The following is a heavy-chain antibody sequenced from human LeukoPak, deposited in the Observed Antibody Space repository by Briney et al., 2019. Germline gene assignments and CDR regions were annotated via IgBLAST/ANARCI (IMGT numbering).Heavy chain of an antibody. J-gene: IGHJ4*02. Sequence: SETLSLTCTVSGDSISNYYWAWIRQPPGKGLEWIGYIYYSGTTNYNPSLKSRVTISADTSKNQFSLKLNSVTAADTAVYYCASWERYAQSSTAELDHWGQGTLVTVSS. D-gene: IGHD2-2*01. CDR2: IYYSGTT. CDR3: ASWERYAQSSTAELDH. CDR1: GDSISNYY. V-gene: IGHV4-59*08.